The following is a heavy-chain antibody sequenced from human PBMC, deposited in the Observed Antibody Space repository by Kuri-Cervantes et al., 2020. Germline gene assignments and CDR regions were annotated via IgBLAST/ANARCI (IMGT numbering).Heavy chain of an antibody. CDR1: GFTFSSYA. CDR3: ARVASRTGTPLEDYYYGMDV. D-gene: IGHD1-1*01. Sequence: LSLTCAASGFTFSSYAMHWVRQAPGKGLEWVAVISYDGSNKYYADSVKGRFTISRDNSKNTLYLQMNSLRAEDTAVYYCARVASRTGTPLEDYYYGMDVWGQGTTVTVSS. V-gene: IGHV3-30-3*01. J-gene: IGHJ6*02. CDR2: ISYDGSNK.